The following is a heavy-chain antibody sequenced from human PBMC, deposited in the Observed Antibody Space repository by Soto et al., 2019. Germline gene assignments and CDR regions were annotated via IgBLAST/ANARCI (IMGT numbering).Heavy chain of an antibody. Sequence: QVQLVQSGAEVKKPGASVKVSCKASGYTFTSFDINWVRQATGQGLEWMGWMNPNSGNAGYAQKFQGRVTLTRDTSISTAYMELSSLTSGDTAVYYCARSSLGTMVRDDYWGQGTLVTVSS. CDR3: ARSSLGTMVRDDY. V-gene: IGHV1-8*01. J-gene: IGHJ4*02. D-gene: IGHD3-10*01. CDR1: GYTFTSFD. CDR2: MNPNSGNA.